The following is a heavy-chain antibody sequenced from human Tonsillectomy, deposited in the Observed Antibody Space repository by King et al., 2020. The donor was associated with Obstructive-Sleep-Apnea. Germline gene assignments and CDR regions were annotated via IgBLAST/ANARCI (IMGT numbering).Heavy chain of an antibody. V-gene: IGHV4-39*07. J-gene: IGHJ4*02. CDR2: VYYNGNT. D-gene: IGHD1-26*01. Sequence: QLQESGPGLVKSSETLSLTCTVSGGSISSGSYYWGWIRQPPGKGLEWIATVYYNGNTYYSPSLESRVTISVETSRNQFSLKLSSVIAADTAVYYCARVGGVYSGSYCIDHWGQGTLVIVSS. CDR3: ARVGGVYSGSYCIDH. CDR1: GGSISSGSYY.